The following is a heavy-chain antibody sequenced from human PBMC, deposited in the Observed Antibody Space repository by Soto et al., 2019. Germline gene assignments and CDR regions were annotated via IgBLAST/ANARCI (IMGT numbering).Heavy chain of an antibody. CDR2: IWYDGSNK. J-gene: IGHJ5*02. V-gene: IGHV3-33*01. Sequence: GGSLRLSCAASGFTFSSYGMHWVRQAPGKGLEWVAVIWYDGSNKYYADSVKGRFTISRDNSKNTLYLQMNSLRAEDTAVYYCARDPGEWGADNWFDPWGQGTLVTVSS. CDR3: ARDPGEWGADNWFDP. CDR1: GFTFSSYG. D-gene: IGHD3-16*01.